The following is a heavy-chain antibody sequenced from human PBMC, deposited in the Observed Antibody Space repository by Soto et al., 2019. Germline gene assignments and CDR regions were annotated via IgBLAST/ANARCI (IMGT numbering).Heavy chain of an antibody. J-gene: IGHJ6*02. CDR3: ARADSLGSHYSYGMDV. V-gene: IGHV3-33*01. D-gene: IGHD3-22*01. CDR1: GVTFSSYG. CDR2: IWYDGSNK. Sequence: QVQLVESGGGVVQPGRSLRLSCAASGVTFSSYGMHWVRQAPGKGLEWVAVIWYDGSNKYYADSVKGRFTISRDNSKNALYLHMNSLRAEDTAVYYCARADSLGSHYSYGMDVWGQGTTVTVSS.